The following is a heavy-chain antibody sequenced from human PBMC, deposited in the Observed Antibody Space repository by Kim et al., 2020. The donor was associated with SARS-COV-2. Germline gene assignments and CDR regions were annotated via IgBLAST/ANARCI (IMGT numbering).Heavy chain of an antibody. CDR1: GFTFSSYA. Sequence: GGSLRLSCAASGFTFSSYAMSWVRQAPGKGLEWVSAISGSGGSTYYADSVKGRFTISRDNSKNTLYLQMNSLRAEDTAVYYCAKLMYFYDSSGYYYAYYFDYWGPGTPVTVSS. CDR2: ISGSGGST. D-gene: IGHD3-22*01. V-gene: IGHV3-23*01. CDR3: AKLMYFYDSSGYYYAYYFDY. J-gene: IGHJ4*02.